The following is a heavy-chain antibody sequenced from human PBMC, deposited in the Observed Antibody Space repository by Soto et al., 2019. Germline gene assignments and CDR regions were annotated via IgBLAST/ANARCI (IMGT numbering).Heavy chain of an antibody. CDR1: GFTFSSYW. CDR2: IGTSGSYI. CDR3: ARGSAFIGLDY. J-gene: IGHJ4*02. D-gene: IGHD1-26*01. V-gene: IGHV3-21*01. Sequence: GGSLRLSCAAPGFTFSSYWMHWVRQAPGKGLEWVSSIGTSGSYIYDTDSVKGRFTISRDNTKDSLYLQMNSLRAEDTAIYYCARGSAFIGLDYWGQGTPVTVSS.